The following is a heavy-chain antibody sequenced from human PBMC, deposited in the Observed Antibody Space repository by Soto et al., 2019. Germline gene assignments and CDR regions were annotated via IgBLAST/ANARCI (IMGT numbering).Heavy chain of an antibody. J-gene: IGHJ4*02. D-gene: IGHD3-16*01. V-gene: IGHV1-46*01. Sequence: VKVSCKASGYTFTSYYMHWVRQAPGQGLEWMGIINPSGGSTSYAQKFQGRVTMTRDTSTSTVYMELSSLRSEDTAVYYCARDWGGLRPSRASAHEEDYWGQGTLVTVSS. CDR1: GYTFTSYY. CDR3: ARDWGGLRPSRASAHEEDY. CDR2: INPSGGST.